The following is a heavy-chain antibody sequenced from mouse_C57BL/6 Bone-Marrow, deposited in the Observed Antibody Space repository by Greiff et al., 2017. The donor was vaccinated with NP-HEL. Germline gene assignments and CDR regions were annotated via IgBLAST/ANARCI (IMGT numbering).Heavy chain of an antibody. CDR1: GFTFSDYY. CDR3: AREGSLYYAMDY. CDR2: INYDGSST. Sequence: EVKVVESEGGLVQPGSSMKLSCTASGFTFSDYYMAWVRQVPEKGLEWVANINYDGSSTYYLDSLKSRFIISRDNAKNILYLQMSSLKSEDTATYYCAREGSLYYAMDYWGQGTSVTVSS. J-gene: IGHJ4*01. V-gene: IGHV5-16*01.